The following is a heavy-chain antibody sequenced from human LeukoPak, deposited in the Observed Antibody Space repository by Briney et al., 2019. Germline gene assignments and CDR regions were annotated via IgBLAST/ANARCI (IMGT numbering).Heavy chain of an antibody. CDR3: AREVREDTAMAYYYYYGMDV. CDR1: GFTFTGYY. V-gene: IGHV1-2*02. CDR2: INPNSGGT. D-gene: IGHD5-18*01. Sequence: ASVKVPCKASGFTFTGYYMHWVRQAPGQGLEWMGWINPNSGGTNYAQKFQGRVTMTRDTSISTAYMELSRLRSDDTAVYYCAREVREDTAMAYYYYYGMDVWGQGTTVTVSS. J-gene: IGHJ6*02.